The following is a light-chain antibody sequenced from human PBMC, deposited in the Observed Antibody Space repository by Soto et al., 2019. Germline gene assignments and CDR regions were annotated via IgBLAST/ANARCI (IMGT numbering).Light chain of an antibody. CDR1: QSISTY. V-gene: IGKV3-11*01. CDR2: DAF. CDR3: QQRSNWPRT. J-gene: IGKJ1*01. Sequence: EIVLTQSPATLSLSPGERATLSCRASQSISTYVAWYQHKPGQAPRLLIYDAFNRATGISDRFSGRGSETDFTLTISSLEPEDFAVYYCQQRSNWPRTFGQGTRLEIK.